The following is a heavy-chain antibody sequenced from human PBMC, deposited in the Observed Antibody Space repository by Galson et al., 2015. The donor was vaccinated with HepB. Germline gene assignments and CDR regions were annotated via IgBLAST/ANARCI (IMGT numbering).Heavy chain of an antibody. J-gene: IGHJ4*02. D-gene: IGHD3-9*01. CDR2: ISSSTTYI. Sequence: SLRLSCAASGFIFRRYTMNWVRQAPGKGLEWVASISSSTTYIYYAPSVEGRFTISRDNARNSLYLQVDSLRNEDTAVYYCARTYDILTEGFDYWGQGTLVTVSS. V-gene: IGHV3-21*01. CDR3: ARTYDILTEGFDY. CDR1: GFIFRRYT.